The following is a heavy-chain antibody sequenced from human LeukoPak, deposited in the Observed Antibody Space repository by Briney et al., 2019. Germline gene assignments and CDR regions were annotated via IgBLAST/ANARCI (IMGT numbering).Heavy chain of an antibody. D-gene: IGHD5-24*01. CDR3: AKPLRDAGSFNYPYFDF. V-gene: IGHV3-23*01. J-gene: IGHJ4*02. Sequence: PGGSLRLSCAASGFTFTNYAMNWVRQAPGKGLEWVSAISGSGGSSSYADSVRGRFTISRDNSNNMLYLQMNSLRAEDTAVYYCAKPLRDAGSFNYPYFDFWGQGTLVTASS. CDR1: GFTFTNYA. CDR2: ISGSGGSS.